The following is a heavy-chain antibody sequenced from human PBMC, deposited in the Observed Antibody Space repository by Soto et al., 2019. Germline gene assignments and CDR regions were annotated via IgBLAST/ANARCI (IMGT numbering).Heavy chain of an antibody. CDR1: GNTFTSYD. CDR3: ARVESNANPAVYYFNGLDV. J-gene: IGHJ6*02. Sequence: QVQLVQSGAEVKKPGASVKVSCKAPGNTFTSYDINWVRQATGQGLEWMGWMNPISANTGYAQQFQGRVTMTRNTSISTAYMELSSLTSEVTAVYYCARVESNANPAVYYFNGLDVWGQGTTVTVSS. V-gene: IGHV1-8*01. CDR2: MNPISANT. D-gene: IGHD4-4*01.